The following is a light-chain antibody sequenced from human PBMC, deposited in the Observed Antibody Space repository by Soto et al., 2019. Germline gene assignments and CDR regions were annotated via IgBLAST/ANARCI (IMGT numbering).Light chain of an antibody. V-gene: IGKV3-20*01. CDR3: QQYGASPRT. Sequence: EIVLTQSPGTLSLSPGERATLSCRASQSVSSSYLAWYQHKPGQAPRLLSYGASSRATGIPDRFSGSGTGTDCTLTVSRVEPEDFAVYYCQQYGASPRTFGQGTKVEIK. J-gene: IGKJ1*01. CDR1: QSVSSSY. CDR2: GAS.